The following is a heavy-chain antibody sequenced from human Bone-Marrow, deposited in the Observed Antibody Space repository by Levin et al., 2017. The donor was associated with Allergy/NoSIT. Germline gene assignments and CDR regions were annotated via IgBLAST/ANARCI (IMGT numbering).Heavy chain of an antibody. V-gene: IGHV3-33*01. Sequence: PGESLKISCAASGFNFRSYGIHWVRQAPGKGLEWVAVIWYDGSEKYYADSVKGRISISRDNYNNTVDLQMNNLRVEDTAVYYCAREGSGGTCYPFCAFDIWGQGTMVTVSS. D-gene: IGHD2-15*01. CDR1: GFNFRSYG. J-gene: IGHJ3*02. CDR2: IWYDGSEK. CDR3: AREGSGGTCYPFCAFDI.